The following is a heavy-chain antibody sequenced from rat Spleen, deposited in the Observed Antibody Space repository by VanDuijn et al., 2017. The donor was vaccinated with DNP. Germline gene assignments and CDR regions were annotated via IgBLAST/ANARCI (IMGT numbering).Heavy chain of an antibody. Sequence: EVQLVESGGGLVQPGRSLKLSCAASGFTFTNYGMAWVRQAPTKGLEWVAVINAGDGKTYYRDSVKGRFTISRDNAKNTQYLQMDNLRSEDTATYYCVTPTYYGMGKFVYWGQGLMVTVSS. D-gene: IGHD1-9*01. CDR3: VTPTYYGMGKFVY. CDR1: GFTFTNYG. J-gene: IGHJ2*01. CDR2: INAGDGKT. V-gene: IGHV5S13*01.